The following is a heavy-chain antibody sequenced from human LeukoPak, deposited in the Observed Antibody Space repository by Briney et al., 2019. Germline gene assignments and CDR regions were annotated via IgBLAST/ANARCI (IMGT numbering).Heavy chain of an antibody. Sequence: SETLSLTCTVSGDSISSSSYYWGWIRQPPGKGLEWIGSIYYSGSTYYNPSLKSRVTISVDTSKNQFSLKLSSVTAADTAVYYCARAPARSWIQLWLDYWGQGTLVTVSS. D-gene: IGHD5-18*01. CDR1: GDSISSSSYY. CDR3: ARAPARSWIQLWLDY. V-gene: IGHV4-39*07. J-gene: IGHJ4*02. CDR2: IYYSGST.